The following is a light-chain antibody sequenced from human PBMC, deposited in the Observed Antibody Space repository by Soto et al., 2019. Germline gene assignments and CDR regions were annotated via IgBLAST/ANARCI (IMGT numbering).Light chain of an antibody. Sequence: EIVMTQSPATLSVSPGERATLSCRASQSVSSNLAWYQQKPGQAPRLLIYGASTRATGIPARFSGSGSGTEFTLTISSLQSEDFAVYYCQQYNNCPQLGQGTKVDIK. CDR1: QSVSSN. J-gene: IGKJ1*01. V-gene: IGKV3-15*01. CDR3: QQYNNCPQ. CDR2: GAS.